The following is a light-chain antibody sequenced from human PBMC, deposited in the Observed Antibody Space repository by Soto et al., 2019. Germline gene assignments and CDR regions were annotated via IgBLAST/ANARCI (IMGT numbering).Light chain of an antibody. CDR3: QQYDSNPIT. Sequence: DIQMTQSPSTLYASVGDTVTITCRASESISRWLAWYLQKPGKAPKLLINKASNLQSGVPSRFSGSGSGTEFTLTISSLQPDDFATYYCQQYDSNPITFGGGTKVEI. CDR2: KAS. V-gene: IGKV1-5*03. CDR1: ESISRW. J-gene: IGKJ4*01.